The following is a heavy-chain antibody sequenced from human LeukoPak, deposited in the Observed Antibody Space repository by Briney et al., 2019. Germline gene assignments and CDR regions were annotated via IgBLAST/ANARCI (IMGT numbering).Heavy chain of an antibody. Sequence: ASVKVSCKASGYTFITYGIGWVRQAPGQGLEWMGWISGYNGNTNYAQKLQGRVTMTEDASTDTVYMELSSLRSEDTAMYYCATDLLGFDPWGQGTLVTVSS. V-gene: IGHV1-18*01. J-gene: IGHJ5*02. D-gene: IGHD2-21*01. CDR3: ATDLLGFDP. CDR1: GYTFITYG. CDR2: ISGYNGNT.